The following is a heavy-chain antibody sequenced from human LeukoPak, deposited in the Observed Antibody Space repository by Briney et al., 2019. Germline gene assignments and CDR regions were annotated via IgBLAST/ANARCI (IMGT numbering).Heavy chain of an antibody. Sequence: GASVKVSCKASGYTFTGYYIHWVRQAPGQGLEWMGRINPNNGGTNYAQKFQGRVTMTRDTSTSTAYMELSRLRSDDTAVYYCARDDTYYYGWFDPWGEGTLVTVSS. D-gene: IGHD3-10*01. V-gene: IGHV1-2*02. CDR1: GYTFTGYY. CDR2: INPNNGGT. J-gene: IGHJ5*02. CDR3: ARDDTYYYGWFDP.